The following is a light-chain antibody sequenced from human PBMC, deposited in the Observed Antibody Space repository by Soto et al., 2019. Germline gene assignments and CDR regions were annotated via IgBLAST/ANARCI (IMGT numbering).Light chain of an antibody. CDR2: EVS. J-gene: IGKJ1*01. CDR1: QSLLHSDGKTY. CDR3: MQAIDIPWT. V-gene: IGKV2-29*03. Sequence: ILMTQTPLSLSIIPGQTASISCKSSQSLLHSDGKTYFYWYVQKAGQAPQPLIYEVSKRFSGVAERFSGNGSRTEFTLKISRVEADDVGIYYCMQAIDIPWTFGQGTKVEIK.